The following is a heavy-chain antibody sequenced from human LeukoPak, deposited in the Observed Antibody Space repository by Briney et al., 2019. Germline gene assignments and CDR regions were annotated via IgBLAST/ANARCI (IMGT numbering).Heavy chain of an antibody. Sequence: ASVKVSCKASGYTFRSSAIQWVRQVSGQRLEWMGWINPGNDKRKYSQKFQGRITLTRDISASTVYMELSSLRSADTAVYYCVRDPVDVPFDSWGQGTLVTVSS. V-gene: IGHV1-3*01. J-gene: IGHJ4*02. D-gene: IGHD3-16*01. CDR2: INPGNDKR. CDR3: VRDPVDVPFDS. CDR1: GYTFRSSA.